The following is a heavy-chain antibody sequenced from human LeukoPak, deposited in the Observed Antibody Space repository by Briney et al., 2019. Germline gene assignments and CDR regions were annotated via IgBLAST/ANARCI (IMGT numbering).Heavy chain of an antibody. Sequence: PSETLSLTCAVYGGSFSGYYWSWIRQPPGKGLEWIGEINHSGSTNYNPSLKSRVTISVDTSKNQFSLKLSSVTAADTAVYYCARHRLYCSSTSCYWDWFDPWGQGTLVTVSS. CDR1: GGSFSGYY. J-gene: IGHJ5*02. CDR2: INHSGST. CDR3: ARHRLYCSSTSCYWDWFDP. V-gene: IGHV4-34*01. D-gene: IGHD2-2*01.